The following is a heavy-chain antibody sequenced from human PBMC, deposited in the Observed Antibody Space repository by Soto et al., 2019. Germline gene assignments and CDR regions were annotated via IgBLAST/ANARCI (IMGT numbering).Heavy chain of an antibody. Sequence: ASVKVSCKASGYTFTRYYIHWVRQAPGQGLEWMGIINPSGGGTSYSQKFQGRVTMTRDMSTSTVYMELGSLKSEDTAVYYCARDEAVPAAIFHYGMDVWGQGTTVTVSS. CDR3: ARDEAVPAAIFHYGMDV. J-gene: IGHJ6*02. V-gene: IGHV1-46*01. CDR2: INPSGGGT. CDR1: GYTFTRYY. D-gene: IGHD2-2*02.